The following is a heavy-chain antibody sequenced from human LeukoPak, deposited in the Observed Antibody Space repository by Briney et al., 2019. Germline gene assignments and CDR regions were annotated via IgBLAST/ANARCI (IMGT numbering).Heavy chain of an antibody. CDR1: GYSISSGYY. CDR3: ARLLQDHFDNYYFDY. Sequence: PSETLSLTCTVSGYSISSGYYRGWIRQPPGKGLEWIGIIFHSGSTYYNPSLKSRVTISVDTSKNQFSLKLSSVTAADTAVYYCARLLQDHFDNYYFDYWGQGTLVTVSS. V-gene: IGHV4-38-2*02. D-gene: IGHD2-15*01. J-gene: IGHJ4*02. CDR2: IFHSGST.